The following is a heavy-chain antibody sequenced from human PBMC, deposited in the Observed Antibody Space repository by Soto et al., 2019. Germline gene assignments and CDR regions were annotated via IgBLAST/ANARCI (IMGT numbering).Heavy chain of an antibody. J-gene: IGHJ4*02. V-gene: IGHV4-34*01. CDR2: INHSGST. CDR3: ASTYYYDSSGYWGIDY. D-gene: IGHD3-22*01. Sequence: SETLSLTCAVYGGSFSGYYWSWIRQPPGKGLEWIGEINHSGSTNYNPSLKSRVTISVDTSKNQFSLKLSSVTAADTAVYYCASTYYYDSSGYWGIDYWGQGTLVTVSS. CDR1: GGSFSGYY.